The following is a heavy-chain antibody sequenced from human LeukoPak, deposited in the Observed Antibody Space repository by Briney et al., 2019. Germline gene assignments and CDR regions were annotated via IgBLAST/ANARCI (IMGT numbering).Heavy chain of an antibody. V-gene: IGHV4-39*01. CDR1: GGSISSSSYY. Sequence: SETLSLTCTVSGGSISSSSYYWGWIRQPPGKGLEWIGTIYSSGSTYYNPSLKSRVTISVDTSKNQFSLKLSSVTAADTAVYYCARHWIAVAGTWADYWGQGTLVTVSS. D-gene: IGHD6-19*01. CDR2: IYSSGST. CDR3: ARHWIAVAGTWADY. J-gene: IGHJ4*02.